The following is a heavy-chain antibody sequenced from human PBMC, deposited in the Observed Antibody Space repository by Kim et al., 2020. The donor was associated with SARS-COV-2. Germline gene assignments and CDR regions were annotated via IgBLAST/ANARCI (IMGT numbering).Heavy chain of an antibody. D-gene: IGHD4-17*01. V-gene: IGHV3-30*04. CDR3: ARQIEYGRWYFDL. J-gene: IGHJ2*01. Sequence: GGSLRLSCAASGFTFSSYAVHWVRQAPGKGLEWVAVISSDESHKYYADSMKGRFTISRDNSKNTLYLQMNSLRAEDTAIYYCARQIEYGRWYFDLWGRGT. CDR2: ISSDESHK. CDR1: GFTFSSYA.